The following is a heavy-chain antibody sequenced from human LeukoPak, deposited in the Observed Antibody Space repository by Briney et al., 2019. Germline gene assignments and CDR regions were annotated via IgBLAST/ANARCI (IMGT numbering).Heavy chain of an antibody. V-gene: IGHV1-46*01. D-gene: IGHD3-10*01. J-gene: IGHJ4*02. CDR2: INPSGGST. CDR3: ARGLPNYYGSGSYYDY. Sequence: ASVKVSCKASGYTFTSYYMHWVRQAPGQGLEWMGIINPSGGSTSYAQKFQGRVTMTRDTSTSTVYMELSSLRSEDTAVYYCARGLPNYYGSGSYYDYWGQGTLVTVSS. CDR1: GYTFTSYY.